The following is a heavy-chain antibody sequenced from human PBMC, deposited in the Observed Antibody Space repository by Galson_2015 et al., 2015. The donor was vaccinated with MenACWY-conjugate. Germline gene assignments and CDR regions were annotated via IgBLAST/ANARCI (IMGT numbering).Heavy chain of an antibody. J-gene: IGHJ5*02. D-gene: IGHD3-3*01. CDR2: IGGSGGTT. V-gene: IGHV3-23*01. CDR3: AKAHNDFWSGSRGSCCDP. Sequence: SLRLSCAVAGFTLNKYAMSWVRQAPGKGLEWVSSIGGSGGTTFYADSVKGRVTISREYSRNTMYSQMDRMRDDVPAVYYCAKAHNDFWSGSRGSCCDPWGQGPVVT. CDR1: GFTLNKYA.